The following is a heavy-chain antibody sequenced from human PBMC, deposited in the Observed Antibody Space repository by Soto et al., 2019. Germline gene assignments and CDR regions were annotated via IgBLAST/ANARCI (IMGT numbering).Heavy chain of an antibody. Sequence: PGGSLRLSCVASGFPFSNAWINWVRQVPGKGLEWVGRVKSKTDGGASDYTAAVKGRFAVSRDDSRNIVCLKMNSLKIEDTVVYYCTTDSRTSLPEIRFDYWGHGTQVTVSS. CDR1: GFPFSNAW. D-gene: IGHD2-8*01. V-gene: IGHV3-15*07. CDR3: TTDSRTSLPEIRFDY. CDR2: VKSKTDGGAS. J-gene: IGHJ4*01.